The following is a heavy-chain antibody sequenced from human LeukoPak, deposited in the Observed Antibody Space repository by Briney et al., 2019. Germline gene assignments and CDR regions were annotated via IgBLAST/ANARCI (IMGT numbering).Heavy chain of an antibody. D-gene: IGHD4-17*01. V-gene: IGHV3-23*01. CDR1: GFTFSSYA. Sequence: WGSLRLSCAASGFTFSSYAMSWVRQAPGKGLEWVSAISGSGDSTYYVDSVKGRFTISRDNSKNTLYLQMNSLRAEDTAVYYCAKDRTTVTPRGGDYRGQGTLVTVSS. J-gene: IGHJ4*02. CDR3: AKDRTTVTPRGGDY. CDR2: ISGSGDST.